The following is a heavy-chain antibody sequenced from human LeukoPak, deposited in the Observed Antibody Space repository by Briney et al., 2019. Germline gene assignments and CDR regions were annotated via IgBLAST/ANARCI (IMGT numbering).Heavy chain of an antibody. CDR2: IKQDGSEK. V-gene: IGHV3-7*03. CDR3: AKVKMGALLDAFDI. Sequence: GGSLRLSCAASGFTFSSYWMSWVRQAPGKGLEWVANIKQDGSEKYYVDSVKGRFTISRDNSKNTLYLRMNSLRPEDTAVYYCAKVKMGALLDAFDIWGQGTMVTVSS. J-gene: IGHJ3*02. CDR1: GFTFSSYW. D-gene: IGHD3-16*01.